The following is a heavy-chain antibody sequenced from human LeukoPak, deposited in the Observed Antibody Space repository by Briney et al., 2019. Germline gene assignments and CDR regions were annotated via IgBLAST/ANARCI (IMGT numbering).Heavy chain of an antibody. Sequence: PGGSLRLSCAASGFTFSSYAMSWVRQAPGKGLEWVSAISGSGGSTYYADSVKGRFTISRDNSKNTLYLQMNSLRAEDTAVYYCAIEVGATETYKPSPPLTTNWGQGTLVTVSS. CDR2: ISGSGGST. CDR3: AIEVGATETYKPSPPLTTN. D-gene: IGHD1-26*01. V-gene: IGHV3-23*01. CDR1: GFTFSSYA. J-gene: IGHJ4*02.